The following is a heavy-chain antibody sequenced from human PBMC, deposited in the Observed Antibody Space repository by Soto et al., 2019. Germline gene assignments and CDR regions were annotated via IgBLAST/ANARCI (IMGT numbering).Heavy chain of an antibody. V-gene: IGHV4-59*01. Sequence: LSLTCTVSGGSINSYYWSWIRQPPGKGLEWIGYFYYSGSTNYNPSLKGRVTISVDTSKNQFSLKLSSVTAADTAVYYCARGLNYYGSGSFVDHWGQGTLVTVSS. CDR3: ARGLNYYGSGSFVDH. J-gene: IGHJ4*02. D-gene: IGHD3-10*01. CDR1: GGSINSYY. CDR2: FYYSGST.